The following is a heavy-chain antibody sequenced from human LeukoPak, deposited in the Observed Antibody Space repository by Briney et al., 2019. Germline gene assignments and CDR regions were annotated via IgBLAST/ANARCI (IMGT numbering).Heavy chain of an antibody. J-gene: IGHJ4*02. Sequence: SETLSLTCAVSGGSRDDYYCSWIRQPPGKGLEWIGEIHPSGIFYYNSSLMSRVTISIDTSKSQFSLRLTSVTAADTGFYYCARGRDRSKAGDHWGQGSLVTVSS. CDR3: ARGRDRSKAGDH. D-gene: IGHD5-24*01. V-gene: IGHV4-34*01. CDR2: IHPSGIF. CDR1: GGSRDDYY.